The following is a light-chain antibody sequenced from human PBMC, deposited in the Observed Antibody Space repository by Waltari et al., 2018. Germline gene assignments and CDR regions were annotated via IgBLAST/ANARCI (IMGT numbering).Light chain of an antibody. CDR3: QQYSSFST. CDR2: MAS. V-gene: IGKV1-5*03. CDR1: QSVGTW. J-gene: IGKJ2*01. Sequence: DIQMTQSPSTLSASVGDRVTISCRAGQSVGTWLAWYQQKPGKAPKPLIYMASSLESGVPSRFSGSGSGTEFTLTISSLQPDDFATYSCQQYSSFSTFGQGTKVDI.